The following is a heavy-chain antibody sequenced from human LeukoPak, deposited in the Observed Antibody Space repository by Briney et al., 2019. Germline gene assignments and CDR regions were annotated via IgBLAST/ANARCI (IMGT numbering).Heavy chain of an antibody. V-gene: IGHV1-24*01. D-gene: IGHD6-13*01. CDR2: FDPEDGET. Sequence: ASVKVSCKVSGYTLTELSMRWVRQAPGKGLEWMGGFDPEDGETIYAQKFQGRVTMTEDTSTDTPYMELSSLRSEDTAVYYCATDLGAGTDYWGQGTLVTVSS. CDR1: GYTLTELS. J-gene: IGHJ4*02. CDR3: ATDLGAGTDY.